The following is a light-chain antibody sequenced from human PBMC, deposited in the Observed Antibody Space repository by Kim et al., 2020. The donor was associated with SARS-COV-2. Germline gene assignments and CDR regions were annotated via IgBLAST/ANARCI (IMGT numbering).Light chain of an antibody. CDR1: SGHSTYA. Sequence: ASVKLTCTRSSGHSTYAIAWHQQQPEKGPRYLMKVNSDGSHNKGDGIPDRFSGSSSGAERYLTISSLQSEDEADYYCQTWGTGIWVFGGGTKLTVL. CDR2: VNSDGSH. J-gene: IGLJ3*02. V-gene: IGLV4-69*01. CDR3: QTWGTGIWV.